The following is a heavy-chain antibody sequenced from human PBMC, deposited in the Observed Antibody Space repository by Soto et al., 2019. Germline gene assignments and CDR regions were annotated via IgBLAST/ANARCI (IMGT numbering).Heavy chain of an antibody. V-gene: IGHV2-5*02. D-gene: IGHD1-26*01. J-gene: IGHJ6*02. CDR3: AHIIDLPDV. Sequence: QITLKESGPTLVKPTQTLMLTCTFSGFSLSSNGVGVAWIRQPPGKALEWLAIIYWDDDKRYSPSLKSRLTITKDTSKNQVVLTLTNLDPVDTATYYCAHIIDLPDVWGQGTTVTVSS. CDR2: IYWDDDK. CDR1: GFSLSSNGVG.